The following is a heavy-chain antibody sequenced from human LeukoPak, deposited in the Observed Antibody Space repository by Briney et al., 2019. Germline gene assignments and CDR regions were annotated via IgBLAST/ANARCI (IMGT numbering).Heavy chain of an antibody. J-gene: IGHJ5*02. V-gene: IGHV4-39*01. CDR3: ATSDTVSTYNWFDP. Sequence: SETLSLTCNVSGGSISSNTYFWGWIRRPPGKGLEWIGSIRYSGSTYYNPSLKSRVTISVDTSKNQFSLNLSSLTAADTAVYYCATSDTVSTYNWFDPWGQGALVTVS. CDR1: GGSISSNTYF. D-gene: IGHD5/OR15-5a*01. CDR2: IRYSGST.